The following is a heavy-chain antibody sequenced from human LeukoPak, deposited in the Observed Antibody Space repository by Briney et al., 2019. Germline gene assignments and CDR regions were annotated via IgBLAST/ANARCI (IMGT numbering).Heavy chain of an antibody. V-gene: IGHV3-23*01. Sequence: PGGSLRLSCAASGFTFSSCAMSWVRQAPGEGLEWVSIISGSGGNTYYADSVKGRFTISRDNSKNTLDLQMNSLRAEDTAVYYCARRLSGRVDSWGQGTLVTVSS. D-gene: IGHD2-15*01. J-gene: IGHJ4*02. CDR2: ISGSGGNT. CDR3: ARRLSGRVDS. CDR1: GFTFSSCA.